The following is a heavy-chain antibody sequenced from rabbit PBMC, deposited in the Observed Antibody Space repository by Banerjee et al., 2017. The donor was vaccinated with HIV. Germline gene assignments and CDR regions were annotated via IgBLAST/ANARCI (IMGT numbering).Heavy chain of an antibody. Sequence: EESGGDLVKPEGSLTLTCTASGFSFISSYWICWVRQAPGKGLEWIACISTSSSGTTYASWAKGRFTISKTSSTTVTLQMTSLTAADTATYFCARVAYSSGWDYYFGLRGQGTLVTVS. V-gene: IGHV1S45*01. CDR2: ISTSSSGT. CDR3: ARVAYSSGWDYYFGL. CDR1: GFSFISSYW. J-gene: IGHJ4*01. D-gene: IGHD4-1*01.